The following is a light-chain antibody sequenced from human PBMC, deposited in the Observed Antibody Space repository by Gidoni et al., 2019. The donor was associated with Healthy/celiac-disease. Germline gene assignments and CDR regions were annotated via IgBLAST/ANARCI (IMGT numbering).Light chain of an antibody. V-gene: IGLV2-23*02. J-gene: IGLJ2*01. CDR3: CSYAGSSILV. CDR2: EVS. Sequence: QSALTQPASVSGSPGQSITISCTGTSSDVGSYNLVSWYQQHPGKVPKLMIYEVSKRPSGVSNRFSGSKSGNTASLTISGLQAEDEADYYCCSYAGSSILVFGGGTKLTVL. CDR1: SSDVGSYNL.